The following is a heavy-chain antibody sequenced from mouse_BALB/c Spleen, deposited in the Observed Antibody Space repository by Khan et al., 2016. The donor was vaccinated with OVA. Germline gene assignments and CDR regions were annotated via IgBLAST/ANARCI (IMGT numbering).Heavy chain of an antibody. CDR2: IYPGSFNT. Sequence: QVQLQQSGPELVKPGASVRISCKASGYTFTTYYLHWVKQRPGQGLEWIGWIYPGSFNTNYNEKFKGKATLNADKSSNTAYMQLSSLTSEDSAVYCWARDEYFVGDAMDYWGQGTSVTVSS. V-gene: IGHV1S56*01. CDR3: ARDEYFVGDAMDY. CDR1: GYTFTTYY. J-gene: IGHJ4*01.